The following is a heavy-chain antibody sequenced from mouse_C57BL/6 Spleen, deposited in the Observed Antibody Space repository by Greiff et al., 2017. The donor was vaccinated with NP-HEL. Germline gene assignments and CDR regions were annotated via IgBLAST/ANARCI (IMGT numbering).Heavy chain of an antibody. CDR2: ISSGSSTI. CDR3: ARPSTVLAIYAMDY. D-gene: IGHD1-1*01. CDR1: GFTFSDYG. V-gene: IGHV5-17*01. Sequence: EVMLVESGGGLVKPGGSLKLSCAASGFTFSDYGMHWVRQAPEKGLEWVAYISSGSSTIYYADTVKGRFTITKDNAKNNLFLQMTSLRSEDTAMYYCARPSTVLAIYAMDYWGQGTSVTVSS. J-gene: IGHJ4*01.